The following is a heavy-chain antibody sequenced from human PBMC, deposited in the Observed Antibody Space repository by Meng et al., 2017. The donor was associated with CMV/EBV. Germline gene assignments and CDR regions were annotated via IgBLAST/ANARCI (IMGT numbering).Heavy chain of an antibody. V-gene: IGHV3-64*02. CDR2: ISSNGGST. Sequence: GESLKISCAASGFTFSIYWMTWVRQAPGKGLEYVSAISSNGGSTYYADSVKGRFTISRDNSKNTLYLQMGSLRAEDMAVYYCASGLYSSPAYYYYGMDVWGQGTTVTVSS. CDR3: ASGLYSSPAYYYYGMDV. J-gene: IGHJ6*02. CDR1: GFTFSIYW. D-gene: IGHD6-13*01.